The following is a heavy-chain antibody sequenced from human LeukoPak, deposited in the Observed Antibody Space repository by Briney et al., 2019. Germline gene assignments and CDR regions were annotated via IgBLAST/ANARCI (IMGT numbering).Heavy chain of an antibody. J-gene: IGHJ4*02. CDR1: GFTFSSYS. D-gene: IGHD6-19*01. V-gene: IGHV3-48*01. Sequence: GGSLRLSCAASGFTFSSYSMNWVRQAPGKGLEWVSYISSSSSTIYYADSVKGRFTISRDNAKNSLYLQMNSLRAEDTAVYYCARSVPRIAVAGTFDYWGQGTLVTVSS. CDR3: ARSVPRIAVAGTFDY. CDR2: ISSSSSTI.